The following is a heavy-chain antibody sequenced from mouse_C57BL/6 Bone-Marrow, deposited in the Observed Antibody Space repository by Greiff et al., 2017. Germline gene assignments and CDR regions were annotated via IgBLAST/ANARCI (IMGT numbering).Heavy chain of an antibody. CDR1: GYTFTDYN. CDR3: ARRGYYYGSSDEGDAMDY. V-gene: IGHV1-22*01. Sequence: VQLQQSGPELVKPGASVKMSCKASGYTFTDYNMHWVKQSHGKSLEWIGYINPNNGGTSYNQKFKGKATLTVNKSSSTAYMELRSLTSEDSAVDYCARRGYYYGSSDEGDAMDYWGQGTSVTVSS. J-gene: IGHJ4*01. D-gene: IGHD1-1*01. CDR2: INPNNGGT.